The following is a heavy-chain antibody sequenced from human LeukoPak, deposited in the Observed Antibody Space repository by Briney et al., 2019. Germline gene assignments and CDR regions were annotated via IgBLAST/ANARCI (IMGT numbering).Heavy chain of an antibody. CDR1: GFTFSSYW. CDR3: ARDMRYFDWERGTFDI. D-gene: IGHD3-9*01. V-gene: IGHV3-7*01. J-gene: IGHJ3*02. CDR2: IKQDGGEK. Sequence: GGSLRLSCAASGFTFSSYWMSWVRQAPGKGLEWVANIKQDGGEKYYVDSVKGRFTISRDNAKNSLYLQMNSLRAEDTAVYYCARDMRYFDWERGTFDIWGQGTMVTVSS.